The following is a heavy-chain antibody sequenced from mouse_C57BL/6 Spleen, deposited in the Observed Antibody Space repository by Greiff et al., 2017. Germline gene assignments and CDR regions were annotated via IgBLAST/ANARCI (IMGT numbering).Heavy chain of an antibody. J-gene: IGHJ1*03. CDR1: GYAFSSSW. CDR3: AGWGFNWYFDV. CDR2: IYPGDGDT. Sequence: QVQLQQSGPELVKPGASVKISCKASGYAFSSSWMNWVKQRPGKGLEWIGRIYPGDGDTNYNGKFKGKATLTADKSSSTAYMQLSSLTSEDSAVYFCAGWGFNWYFDVWGTGTTVTVSS. V-gene: IGHV1-82*01.